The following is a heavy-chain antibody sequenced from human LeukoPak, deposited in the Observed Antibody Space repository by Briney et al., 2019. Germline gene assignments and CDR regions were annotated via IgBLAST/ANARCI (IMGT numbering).Heavy chain of an antibody. CDR2: ISSSSSYI. V-gene: IGHV3-21*01. CDR1: GFTFSSYS. J-gene: IGHJ6*03. D-gene: IGHD1-14*01. Sequence: PGGSLRLSCAASGFTFSSYSMNWVRQAPGKGLEWVSSISSSSSYIYYADSVKGRFTISRDNAKNSLYLQMNSLRAEDTAVYYCARDKAGTTSYYYYSMDVWGKGTTVTVSS. CDR3: ARDKAGTTSYYYYSMDV.